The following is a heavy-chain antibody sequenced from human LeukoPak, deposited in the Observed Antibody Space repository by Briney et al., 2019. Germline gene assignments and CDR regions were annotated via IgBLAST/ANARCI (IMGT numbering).Heavy chain of an antibody. Sequence: SVTLSLTCAVSGGSISSSNWWSWVRQPPGKGLEWIGYIYYSGSTNYNPSLKSRVTISVDTSKNQFSLKLSSVTAADTAVYYCASHGSYYFDYWGQGTLVTVSS. V-gene: IGHV4-4*02. CDR3: ASHGSYYFDY. CDR2: IYYSGST. CDR1: GGSISSSNW. D-gene: IGHD3-10*01. J-gene: IGHJ4*02.